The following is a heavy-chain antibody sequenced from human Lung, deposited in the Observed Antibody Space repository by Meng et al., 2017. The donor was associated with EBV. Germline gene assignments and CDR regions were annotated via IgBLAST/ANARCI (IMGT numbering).Heavy chain of an antibody. D-gene: IGHD3-22*01. CDR3: ARLVITMILGTPIWSFDL. CDR2: IQTSGNT. CDR1: GGSFSGYY. V-gene: IGHV4-59*10. Sequence: HVQLEQWGAGSFKPSETLSLPCAVYGGSFSGYYWSWIRQPAGKGLEWIGHIQTSGNTNYNPSLKSRITMSMDTSKNHFSLNLSSVTAADTAVYYCARLVITMILGTPIWSFDLWGRGTLVTVSS. J-gene: IGHJ2*01.